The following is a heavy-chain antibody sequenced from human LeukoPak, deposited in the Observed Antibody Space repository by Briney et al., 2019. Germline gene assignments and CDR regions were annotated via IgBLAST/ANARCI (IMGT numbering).Heavy chain of an antibody. D-gene: IGHD2-2*01. Sequence: SETLSLTCTVSGGSISSGGYYWSWIRQPPGKGLEWIGYIYHSGSTYYNPSLKSRVTISVDRSKNQFSLKLSSVTAADTAVYYCARSMKVVPAAIPDYWGQGTLVTVSS. J-gene: IGHJ4*02. CDR1: GGSISSGGYY. CDR3: ARSMKVVPAAIPDY. V-gene: IGHV4-30-2*02. CDR2: IYHSGST.